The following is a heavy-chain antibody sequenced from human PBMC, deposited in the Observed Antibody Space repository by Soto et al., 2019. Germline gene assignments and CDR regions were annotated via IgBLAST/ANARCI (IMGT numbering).Heavy chain of an antibody. J-gene: IGHJ6*02. Sequence: GASVKVSCKASGDSFRCYSLSCVRQAPGQVLEWIGGFIPVFGTPNYAQKFQGRLTISADESTSTVTMDLSSLRSEDTAVYYCAWARGVVDNYYYYGMDVWGQGTTVTVSS. CDR2: FIPVFGTP. CDR1: GDSFRCYS. D-gene: IGHD3-22*01. CDR3: AWARGVVDNYYYYGMDV. V-gene: IGHV1-69*13.